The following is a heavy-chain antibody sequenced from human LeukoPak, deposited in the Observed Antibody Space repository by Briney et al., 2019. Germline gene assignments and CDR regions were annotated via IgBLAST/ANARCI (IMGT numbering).Heavy chain of an antibody. J-gene: IGHJ4*02. Sequence: PGKSLRLSCAASGFTFSTYTTHWVRQAPGKGLEWVALISYEGSKQNYADSVKGRFTISRDNSQNTLYLEMNSLRTEDTAVYYCARAPYTSGWYFAFDYWGQGTLVTVSS. V-gene: IGHV3-30-3*01. CDR3: ARAPYTSGWYFAFDY. CDR2: ISYEGSKQ. D-gene: IGHD6-19*01. CDR1: GFTFSTYT.